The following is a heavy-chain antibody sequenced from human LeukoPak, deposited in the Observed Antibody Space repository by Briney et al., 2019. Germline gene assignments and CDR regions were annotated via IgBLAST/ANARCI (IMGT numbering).Heavy chain of an antibody. CDR3: ARDGPLGGLERQSYYYMDV. V-gene: IGHV3-48*01. CDR1: GFTFSSYS. CDR2: ISSSSSTI. D-gene: IGHD1-1*01. J-gene: IGHJ6*03. Sequence: GGSLRLSCAASGFTFSSYSMNWVRQAPGKGLEWVSYISSSSSTIYYADSVKGRFTISRDNAKNTLYLQMNSLRAEDTAVYYCARDGPLGGLERQSYYYMDVWGKGTTVTVSS.